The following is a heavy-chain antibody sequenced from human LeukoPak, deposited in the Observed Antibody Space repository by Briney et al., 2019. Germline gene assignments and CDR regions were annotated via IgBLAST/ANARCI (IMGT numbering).Heavy chain of an antibody. J-gene: IGHJ4*02. CDR2: ISSSSDHI. D-gene: IGHD3-10*01. Sequence: PWASLRIFCAASGFSCSSYSMNWGRQASGKGLEWFSSISSSSDHIYYAESVKGRFTISRDNAKNSLYVQVNSLRAEDTAVYYCARGSGSGSYYPRFDYWGQGTLVTVSS. CDR1: GFSCSSYS. CDR3: ARGSGSGSYYPRFDY. V-gene: IGHV3-21*01.